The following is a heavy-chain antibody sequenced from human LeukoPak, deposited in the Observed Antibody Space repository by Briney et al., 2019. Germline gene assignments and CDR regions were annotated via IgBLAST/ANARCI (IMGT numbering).Heavy chain of an antibody. D-gene: IGHD2-2*01. CDR2: INPNSGDT. V-gene: IGHV1-2*06. J-gene: IGHJ4*02. Sequence: VASVTVSFTASGYTFTGYHMHWVRQAPGQGLEWMGRINPNSGDTNYAQKFQGRVTMTRDTSISTAYMELSRLRSDDTAVYYCARDYCSSTSCLFDYWGQGTLVIVSS. CDR3: ARDYCSSTSCLFDY. CDR1: GYTFTGYH.